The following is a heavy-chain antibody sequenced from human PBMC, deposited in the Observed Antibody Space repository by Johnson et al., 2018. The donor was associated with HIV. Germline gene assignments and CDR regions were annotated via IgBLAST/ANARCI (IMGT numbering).Heavy chain of an antibody. CDR2: ISGSDGST. CDR1: GFTFSSYA. J-gene: IGHJ3*02. CDR3: AKGQGGVNYRRSSVRDVFDI. Sequence: VQLVESGGGLVQPGGSLRLSCAAFGFTFSSYAINWVRQAPGKGLEWVSAISGSDGSTYYEDSVRGRFTISRDNSKNTLYLQMNSLRAEDTAVYYCAKGQGGVNYRRSSVRDVFDIWGQGTMVTVSS. V-gene: IGHV3-23*04. D-gene: IGHD6-6*01.